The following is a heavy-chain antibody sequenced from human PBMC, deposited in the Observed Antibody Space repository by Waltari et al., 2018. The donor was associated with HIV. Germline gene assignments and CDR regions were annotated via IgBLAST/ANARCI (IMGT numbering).Heavy chain of an antibody. Sequence: VQLVQSGTEVKKPGESLPISCKASGYRVTTDWHTWVRQRPGKGLEWMGIVYPGDSETRYSPSFDGQVTISVDKSIATTYLQWSSLKASHSAVYYCARPGLAYCGGDCYYHFWGQGTLVSVSS. CDR1: GYRVTTDW. V-gene: IGHV5-51*01. D-gene: IGHD2-21*02. CDR3: ARPGLAYCGGDCYYHF. CDR2: VYPGDSET. J-gene: IGHJ4*02.